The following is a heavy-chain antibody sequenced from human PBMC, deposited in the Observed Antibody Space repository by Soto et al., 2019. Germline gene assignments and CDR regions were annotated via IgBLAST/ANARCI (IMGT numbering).Heavy chain of an antibody. D-gene: IGHD3-9*01. V-gene: IGHV1-8*01. J-gene: IGHJ3*02. Sequence: ASVKVSCKASGYTFTSYDINWVRQATGQGLEWMGWMNTNSGNTGYAQKFQGRVTMTRNTSISTAYMELSSLRSEDTAVYYCARRELRYFDWLLTDPDAFDIWGQGTMVTVS. CDR1: GYTFTSYD. CDR3: ARRELRYFDWLLTDPDAFDI. CDR2: MNTNSGNT.